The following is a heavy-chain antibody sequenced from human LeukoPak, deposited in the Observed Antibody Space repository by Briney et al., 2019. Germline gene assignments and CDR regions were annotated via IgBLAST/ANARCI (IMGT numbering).Heavy chain of an antibody. Sequence: GESLKISCKGSGYSFTSYWIGWVRQMPGKGVEWMGIIYPGDSDTRYSPSFQGQVPISADKSISTAYLQWSSLKASDTAMNYCARQGSSWYGGDRFDPWGQGTLVTVSS. CDR2: IYPGDSDT. D-gene: IGHD6-13*01. CDR3: ARQGSSWYGGDRFDP. J-gene: IGHJ5*02. CDR1: GYSFTSYW. V-gene: IGHV5-51*01.